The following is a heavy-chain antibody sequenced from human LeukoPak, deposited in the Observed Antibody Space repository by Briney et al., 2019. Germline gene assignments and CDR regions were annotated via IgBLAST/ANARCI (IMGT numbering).Heavy chain of an antibody. J-gene: IGHJ4*02. Sequence: PGESLKISCKGSGYSFNSHWIGWVRQMPGKGLEWMGIFHPGDSESRYSPSFQGQVTMSADQSITTAYLQWNSLKASDTAMYFCARTIAFYYDSSSYMDSWGQGTLVTVSS. V-gene: IGHV5-51*01. CDR1: GYSFNSHW. CDR2: FHPGDSES. D-gene: IGHD3-22*01. CDR3: ARTIAFYYDSSSYMDS.